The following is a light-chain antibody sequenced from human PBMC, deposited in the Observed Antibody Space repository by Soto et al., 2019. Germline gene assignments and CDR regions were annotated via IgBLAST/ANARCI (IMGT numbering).Light chain of an antibody. CDR1: SSDVGGYDY. CDR3: CSYAGSYTVYV. J-gene: IGLJ1*01. Sequence: QSALTQPRSVSGSPGQSVTISCTGTSSDVGGYDYVSWYQQHPGKAPKLMIYDVTKRPSGVPDRFSGSRSGNTASLTISGLKAEDDADYYCCSYAGSYTVYVFGTGTKLTVL. V-gene: IGLV2-11*01. CDR2: DVT.